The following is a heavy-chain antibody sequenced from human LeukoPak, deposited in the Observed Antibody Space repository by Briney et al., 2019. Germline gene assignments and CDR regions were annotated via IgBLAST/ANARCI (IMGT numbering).Heavy chain of an antibody. J-gene: IGHJ4*02. Sequence: GGSLRLSCAASGFTFSSYWMSWVRQAPGKGLEWVSVIYSGGSTYYADSVKGRFTISRDNSKNTLYLQVNSLRAEDTAVYYCARGLSGSYHYFDYWGQGTLVTVSS. CDR3: ARGLSGSYHYFDY. CDR2: IYSGGST. D-gene: IGHD1-26*01. V-gene: IGHV3-53*01. CDR1: GFTFSSYW.